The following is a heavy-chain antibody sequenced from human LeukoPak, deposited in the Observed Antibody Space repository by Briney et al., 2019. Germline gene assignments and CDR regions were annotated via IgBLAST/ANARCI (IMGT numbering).Heavy chain of an antibody. D-gene: IGHD1-7*01. CDR3: ARVPVNWNYGDFDY. CDR2: IKQDGSEK. Sequence: GGSLRLSCAASGFTFSSYWMSWVRQAPGKGLEWVANIKQDGSEKYYVDSVKGRFTISRDNAKNSLYLQMNSLRAEDTAVYYCARVPVNWNYGDFDYWGQGTLVTVSS. V-gene: IGHV3-7*01. CDR1: GFTFSSYW. J-gene: IGHJ4*02.